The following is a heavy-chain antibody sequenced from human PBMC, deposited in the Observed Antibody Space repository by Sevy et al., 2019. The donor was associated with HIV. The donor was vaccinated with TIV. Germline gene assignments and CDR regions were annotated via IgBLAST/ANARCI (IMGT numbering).Heavy chain of an antibody. CDR2: INSDGSST. V-gene: IGHV3-74*01. J-gene: IGHJ3*02. CDR3: ARARSGPHDAFDI. CDR1: GFTFSSYW. D-gene: IGHD2-15*01. Sequence: GGSLRLSCAASGFTFSSYWMHWVRQAPGKGLVWVSRINSDGSSTSYADSVKGRFTISRDNAKNTLYLQMNSLGAEDTAVYYCARARSGPHDAFDIWGQGTMVTVSS.